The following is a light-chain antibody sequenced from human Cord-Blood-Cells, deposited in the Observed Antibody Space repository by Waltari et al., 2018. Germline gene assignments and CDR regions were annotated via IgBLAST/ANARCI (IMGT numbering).Light chain of an antibody. CDR1: SSNVGGYKL. J-gene: IGLJ3*02. CDR3: CSYAGSSTWV. CDR2: EGS. V-gene: IGLV2-23*01. Sequence: QSALTQPASVSGSPGQSITISCTGTSSNVGGYKLVSWYQQHPGKAPKLMIYEGSNRPSGVSNRFSGSKSGNTASLTISGLQAEDEADYYCCSYAGSSTWVFGGGTKLTVL.